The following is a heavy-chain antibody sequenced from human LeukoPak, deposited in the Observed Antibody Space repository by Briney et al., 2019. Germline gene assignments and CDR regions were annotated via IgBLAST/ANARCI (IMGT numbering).Heavy chain of an antibody. J-gene: IGHJ4*02. CDR3: ARDLGYCSSTSCPGGFDY. Sequence: SVKVSCKASGGTFSSYAISWVRRAPGQGLELMGGSIPIFGTANYAQKFQGRVTITADKSTSTDYMELSSLRSEDTAVYYCARDLGYCSSTSCPGGFDYWGQGTLVTVSS. V-gene: IGHV1-69*06. D-gene: IGHD2-2*01. CDR2: SIPIFGTA. CDR1: GGTFSSYA.